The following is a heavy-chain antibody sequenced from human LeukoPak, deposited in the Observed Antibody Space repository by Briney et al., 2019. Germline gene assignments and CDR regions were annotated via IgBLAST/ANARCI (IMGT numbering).Heavy chain of an antibody. V-gene: IGHV4-39*01. CDR3: ARHAPSVWYDSSGYYQGYFDY. J-gene: IGHJ4*02. Sequence: PSETLSLTCTVSGGPISSSSYYWGWIRQPPGKGPEWIGSIYYSGSTYYNPSLKSRVTISVDTSKNQFSLKLSSVAAADTAVYYCARHAPSVWYDSSGYYQGYFDYWGQGTLVTVSS. D-gene: IGHD3-22*01. CDR1: GGPISSSSYY. CDR2: IYYSGST.